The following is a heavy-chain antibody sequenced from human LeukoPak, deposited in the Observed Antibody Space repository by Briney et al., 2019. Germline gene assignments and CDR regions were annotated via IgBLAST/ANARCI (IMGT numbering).Heavy chain of an antibody. CDR3: ARQGSGGRAFDI. CDR1: GGSISSYY. CDR2: IYSSGST. Sequence: SETLSLTCIVSGGSISSYYWNWIRQPPGKGLEWIGSIYSSGSTNSNPSLKSRVTISVDTSKSQFSLKMTSVTAPDTAVYYCARQGSGGRAFDIWGQGTMVTVSS. V-gene: IGHV4-59*08. D-gene: IGHD1-26*01. J-gene: IGHJ3*02.